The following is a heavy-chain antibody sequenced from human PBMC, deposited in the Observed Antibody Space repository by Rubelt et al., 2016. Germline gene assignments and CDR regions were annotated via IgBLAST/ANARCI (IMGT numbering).Heavy chain of an antibody. CDR1: GFSFSNYA. V-gene: IGHV3-23*01. Sequence: EVQLLESGGGLVQPGGSLRLSCVASGFSFSNYAMSWVRQAPGKGLEWLSAMSETGSKIVYTDSVKGRVTISRDNSKNTLYLQMSSLRTEDTAVYYCVNGRYLHSSGSQFYYWGQGTLVTVSS. CDR3: VNGRYLHSSGSQFYY. CDR2: MSETGSKI. D-gene: IGHD3-22*01. J-gene: IGHJ4*02.